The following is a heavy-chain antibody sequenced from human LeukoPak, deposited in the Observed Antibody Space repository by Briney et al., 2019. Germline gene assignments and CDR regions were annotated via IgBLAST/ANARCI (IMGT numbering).Heavy chain of an antibody. CDR2: VSGSGATT. D-gene: IGHD7-27*01. J-gene: IGHJ4*02. CDR1: GFTFNNYA. CDR3: VKDRANWGHSGDY. V-gene: IGHV3-23*01. Sequence: GGSLRLSCAASGFTFNNYAMTWVRQAPGKGLEWVAAVSGSGATTYHGDSVKGRFSISGDNSKTTLYLQMNSLRVEDTAIYYCVKDRANWGHSGDYWGQGARVTVSS.